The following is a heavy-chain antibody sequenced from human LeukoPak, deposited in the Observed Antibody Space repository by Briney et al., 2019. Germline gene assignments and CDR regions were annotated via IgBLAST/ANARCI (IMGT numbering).Heavy chain of an antibody. Sequence: ASVKVSCKASGYIFTGYYMHWVRQAPGQGLEWMGWMNPNSGNTGYAQKFQGRVTMTRNTSISTAYMELSSLRSEDTAVYYCARGFGYSGYDFDTILWGQGTLVTVSS. CDR3: ARGFGYSGYDFDTIL. D-gene: IGHD5-12*01. CDR2: MNPNSGNT. CDR1: GYIFTGYY. V-gene: IGHV1-8*02. J-gene: IGHJ4*02.